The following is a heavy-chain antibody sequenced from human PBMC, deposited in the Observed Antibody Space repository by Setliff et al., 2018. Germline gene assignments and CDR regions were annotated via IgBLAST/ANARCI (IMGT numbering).Heavy chain of an antibody. CDR1: GDFISSGGYT. J-gene: IGHJ5*02. CDR2: IFYNGNT. Sequence: SETPSLTCNVSGDFISSGGYTWNWIRQHPEMGLEWIGYIFYNGNTFYNPSLQSRVTISVDTSKNQFSLKLTSLNAADSAVYYCARASHSYGSPNWFDPWGPGTLVTVSS. D-gene: IGHD3-22*01. CDR3: ARASHSYGSPNWFDP. V-gene: IGHV4-31*03.